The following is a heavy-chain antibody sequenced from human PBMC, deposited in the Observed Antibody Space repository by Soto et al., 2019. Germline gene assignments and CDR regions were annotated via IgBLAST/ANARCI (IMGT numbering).Heavy chain of an antibody. Sequence: QVQLVQSGAEVKKPGASVKVSCKASGYTFTSYGISWVRQAPGQGLEWMGWISAYNGNTNYAQKLQGRVTMTPDTSTSTAYMALRSQRSADTAVYYCARDLGLSVWFGEPAFDYGGQGTLVTVSS. CDR3: ARDLGLSVWFGEPAFDY. J-gene: IGHJ4*02. V-gene: IGHV1-18*01. D-gene: IGHD3-10*01. CDR2: ISAYNGNT. CDR1: GYTFTSYG.